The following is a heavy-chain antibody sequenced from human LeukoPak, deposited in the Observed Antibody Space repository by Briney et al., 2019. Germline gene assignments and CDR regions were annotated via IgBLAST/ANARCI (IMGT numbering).Heavy chain of an antibody. D-gene: IGHD6-19*01. Sequence: SETLSLTCTVSGGSISSTTYYWGWIRQPPGKGLEWIGSIHYSGSTYYNPSLKSRVTISVDTSKTHFSLKLSSVTAADTAVYYCARGIGWYLHWGQGTLVTVSP. CDR2: IHYSGST. V-gene: IGHV4-39*07. CDR3: ARGIGWYLH. J-gene: IGHJ4*02. CDR1: GGSISSTTYY.